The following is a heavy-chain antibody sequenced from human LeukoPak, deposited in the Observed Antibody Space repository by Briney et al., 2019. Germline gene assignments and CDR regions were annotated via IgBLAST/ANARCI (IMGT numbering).Heavy chain of an antibody. V-gene: IGHV3-53*01. D-gene: IGHD7-27*01. J-gene: IGHJ4*02. CDR2: IYSGGST. CDR3: AREVPGVNAAFDY. CDR1: GFTVSSYY. Sequence: GGSLRLSCAASGFTVSSYYMSWVRQAPGKGLEWVSVIYSGGSTFYADSVKGRFTISRDNSKNTPYLQINSLRAEDTAVYYCAREVPGVNAAFDYWGQGTLVTVSS.